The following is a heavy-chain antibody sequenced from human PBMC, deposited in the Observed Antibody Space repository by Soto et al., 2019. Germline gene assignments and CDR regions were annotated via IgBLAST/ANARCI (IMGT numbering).Heavy chain of an antibody. CDR3: ARDRAAGGY. D-gene: IGHD6-13*01. V-gene: IGHV3-48*03. CDR2: ISSGGSTV. CDR1: GFPFSNYE. J-gene: IGHJ4*02. Sequence: SGGSLRLTCAASGFPFSNYEMNWVRQAPGKGLEWVAYISSGGSTVHYADSVRGRFTVSRDNARNSLYLQMNPLRVEDTALYYCARDRAAGGYWGPGTLVTVSS.